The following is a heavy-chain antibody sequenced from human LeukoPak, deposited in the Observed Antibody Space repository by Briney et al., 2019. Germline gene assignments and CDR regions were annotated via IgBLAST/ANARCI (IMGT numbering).Heavy chain of an antibody. Sequence: PGGSLRLSCAASGFTFSRHAMSWVRQAPGKGLEWVSAISGSGGSTYYADSVKGRFTISRDNSKNTLYLQMNSLRAEDTAVYYCAKMSYGSGSYYGGAFDIWGQGTVVTVSS. D-gene: IGHD1-26*01. CDR3: AKMSYGSGSYYGGAFDI. CDR1: GFTFSRHA. J-gene: IGHJ3*02. V-gene: IGHV3-23*01. CDR2: ISGSGGST.